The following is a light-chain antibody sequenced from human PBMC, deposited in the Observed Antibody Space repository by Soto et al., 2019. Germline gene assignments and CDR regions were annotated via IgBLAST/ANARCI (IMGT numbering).Light chain of an antibody. Sequence: IEMTQSPSSVSASVGDRVTITCRASQGISSRLAWYQQKPGKAPNLLIYSASTLQSGVTYIFSGSGSGTDFTLTISSLQPEDFATYYCQQANILPPIFGGGTKVEI. CDR3: QQANILPPI. J-gene: IGKJ4*01. CDR1: QGISSR. V-gene: IGKV1-12*01. CDR2: SAS.